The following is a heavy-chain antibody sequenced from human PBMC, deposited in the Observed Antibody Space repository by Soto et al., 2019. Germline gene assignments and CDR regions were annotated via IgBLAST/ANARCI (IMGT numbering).Heavy chain of an antibody. V-gene: IGHV1-69*01. Sequence: QVQLVQSGAEVKKPGSSLKVSCKASGGTFSSYAISWVRQAPGQGLEWMGGIIPISGTANYAQKFQGRVTITADESTSTAYMELSSLRSEDTAVYYCARSQGSSTSLEIYYYYYHGMDVWGQGTTVTVSS. D-gene: IGHD2-2*01. CDR3: ARSQGSSTSLEIYYYYYHGMDV. CDR2: IIPISGTA. CDR1: GGTFSSYA. J-gene: IGHJ6*02.